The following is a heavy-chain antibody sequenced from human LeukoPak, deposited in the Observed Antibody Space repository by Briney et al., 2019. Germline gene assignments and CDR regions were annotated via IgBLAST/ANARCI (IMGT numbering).Heavy chain of an antibody. CDR2: INAGNGNT. CDR1: GYTFTSYA. Sequence: ASVKVSCKASGYTFTSYAMHWVRQAPGQRLEWMGWINAGNGNTKYSQKFQGRVTITRDTSASTAYMELSSLRSDDTAVYYCARDRYSSGWHAFDYWGQGTLVTVSS. V-gene: IGHV1-3*01. J-gene: IGHJ4*02. CDR3: ARDRYSSGWHAFDY. D-gene: IGHD6-19*01.